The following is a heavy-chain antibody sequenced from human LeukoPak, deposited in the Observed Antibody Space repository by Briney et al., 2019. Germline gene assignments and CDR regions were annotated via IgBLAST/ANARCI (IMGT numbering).Heavy chain of an antibody. D-gene: IGHD5-24*01. CDR3: AKDLEMATTDHDAFDI. J-gene: IGHJ3*02. CDR1: GGSFSGYY. CDR2: INHSGSA. V-gene: IGHV4-34*01. Sequence: PSETLSLTCAVYGGSFSGYYWSWIRQPPGKGLEWIGEINHSGSANYNPSLKSRVTISVDTSKNQFSLKLSSVTAADTAVYYCAKDLEMATTDHDAFDIWGQGTMVTVSS.